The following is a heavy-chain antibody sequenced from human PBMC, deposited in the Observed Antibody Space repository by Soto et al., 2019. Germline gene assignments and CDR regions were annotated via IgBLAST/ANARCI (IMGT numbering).Heavy chain of an antibody. V-gene: IGHV1-69*12. J-gene: IGHJ3*02. CDR3: ATRGGYSGCEDTTVGDAFYI. CDR1: GGTFSSYA. Sequence: QVQLVQSGAEVKKPGSSVKVSCKASGGTFSSYAISWVRQSPGQGLEWMGGIIPIFGTANYAQKFQGRVPITADEAPSTANRELSRLRAEDTAVYYCATRGGYSGCEDTTVGDAFYIWGQGTMVTV. D-gene: IGHD5-12*01. CDR2: IIPIFGTA.